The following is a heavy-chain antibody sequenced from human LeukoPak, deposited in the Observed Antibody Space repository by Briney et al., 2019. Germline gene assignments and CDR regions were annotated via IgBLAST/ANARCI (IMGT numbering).Heavy chain of an antibody. CDR2: IHPGSSNT. J-gene: IGHJ3*02. CDR3: ASHYETSGYFGFDI. CDR1: GYVFTNYW. V-gene: IGHV5-51*01. Sequence: GAALKISFKGSGYVFTNYWIAWVRQVPEKGLGWMGIIHPGSSNTKYCPSFQGQVAISADKSISTAYLHWNNLRASDTAMYYCASHYETSGYFGFDIWGQGTMVTV. D-gene: IGHD3-22*01.